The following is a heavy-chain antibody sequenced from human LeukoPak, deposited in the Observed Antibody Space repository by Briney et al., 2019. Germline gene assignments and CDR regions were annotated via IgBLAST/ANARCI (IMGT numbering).Heavy chain of an antibody. Sequence: ASLKVSCKVSGYPLTDLTMHSVRHAPGKGLWWRAGFDPEHAETIYAQKCQGRVTMTEDTSTDTAYMELSSLRSEDTAVYYCATDWPEFWSGSRYYYYGMDVWGQGTTVTVSS. CDR1: GYPLTDLT. CDR3: ATDWPEFWSGSRYYYYGMDV. CDR2: FDPEHAET. D-gene: IGHD3-3*01. V-gene: IGHV1-24*01. J-gene: IGHJ6*02.